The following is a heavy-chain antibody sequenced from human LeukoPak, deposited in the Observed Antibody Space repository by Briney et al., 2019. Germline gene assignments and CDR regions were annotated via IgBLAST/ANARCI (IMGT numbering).Heavy chain of an antibody. Sequence: GGSLRLSCAASGFTFSSYGMHWVRQAPGKGLEWVACIRYDGSNKYYADSVKGRFTISRDNSKNTLYLQMNSLRAEDTAVYYCAKDRGSGYDYVWGSYNYWGQGTLVTVSS. CDR1: GFTFSSYG. V-gene: IGHV3-30*02. CDR2: IRYDGSNK. D-gene: IGHD3-16*01. J-gene: IGHJ4*02. CDR3: AKDRGSGYDYVWGSYNY.